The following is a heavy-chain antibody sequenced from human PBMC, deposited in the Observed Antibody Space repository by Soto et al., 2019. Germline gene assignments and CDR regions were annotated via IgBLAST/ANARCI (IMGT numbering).Heavy chain of an antibody. V-gene: IGHV4-31*03. J-gene: IGHJ4*02. Sequence: QVQLQESGPGLVKPSETLSLTCTVSGGSISSGGYYWNWIRQHPGKGLEWIGYIYYSGSTYYNPSLKSRVTISVDTSQNQFSLKLTSVTAADTAVFYCARFGSESYFDYWGQGTLVTVSS. CDR1: GGSISSGGYY. D-gene: IGHD1-26*01. CDR3: ARFGSESYFDY. CDR2: IYYSGST.